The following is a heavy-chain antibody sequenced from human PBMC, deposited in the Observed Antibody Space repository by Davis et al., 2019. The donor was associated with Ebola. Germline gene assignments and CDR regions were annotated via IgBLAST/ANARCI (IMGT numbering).Heavy chain of an antibody. V-gene: IGHV4-59*11. D-gene: IGHD3-16*01. CDR3: AERGGSV. CDR1: GVSISRHY. J-gene: IGHJ4*02. Sequence: PSETLSLTCTVSGVSISRHYWSWIRQPPGKRLEWIGSIYYTGSAYYNSSLASRATISVDTSKNQFSLKLSSVTTVDTAMYFCAERGGSVWGRGTLVTVSS. CDR2: IYYTGSA.